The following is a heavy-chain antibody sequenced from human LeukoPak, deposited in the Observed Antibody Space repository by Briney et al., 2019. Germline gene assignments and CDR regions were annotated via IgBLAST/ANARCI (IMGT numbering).Heavy chain of an antibody. V-gene: IGHV3-48*01. Sequence: PGGSLRLSCAASGFTFSSYSMNWVRQAPGKGLEWVSYISSSSSTIYYADSVKGRFTISRDNAKNSLYLQMNSLRAEDTAVYYCVTERGGVISFFDYWGQGTLVTVSS. J-gene: IGHJ4*02. CDR1: GFTFSSYS. D-gene: IGHD3-3*01. CDR3: VTERGGVISFFDY. CDR2: ISSSSSTI.